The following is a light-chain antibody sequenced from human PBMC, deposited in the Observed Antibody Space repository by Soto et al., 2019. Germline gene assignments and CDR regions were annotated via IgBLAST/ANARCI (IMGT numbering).Light chain of an antibody. V-gene: IGLV2-14*01. J-gene: IGLJ3*02. Sequence: QSALTQPESVSGSPGQSITLSCTGTSSDVGSYTYVSWYQQYPGKAPKLMIYDVSNRPSGVSYRFSGSKSGNTASLTISGHQAEDEADYYCSSYTTSSTQVVFGGGTKLTVL. CDR1: SSDVGSYTY. CDR3: SSYTTSSTQVV. CDR2: DVS.